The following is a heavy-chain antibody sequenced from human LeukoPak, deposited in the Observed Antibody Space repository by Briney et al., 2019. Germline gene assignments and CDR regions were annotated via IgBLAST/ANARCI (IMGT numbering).Heavy chain of an antibody. CDR3: ARGSQGVVAMVDC. V-gene: IGHV3-30-3*01. D-gene: IGHD3-3*01. Sequence: PGGSLRLSCAASGFTFSSYSIHWVRQAPGKGLEWVGVISYDGSDKYYAASVKGRFTISRDNPKNTLYLQMNSLRGEDTAVYYCARGSQGVVAMVDCWGQGILVTVSS. CDR2: ISYDGSDK. J-gene: IGHJ4*02. CDR1: GFTFSSYS.